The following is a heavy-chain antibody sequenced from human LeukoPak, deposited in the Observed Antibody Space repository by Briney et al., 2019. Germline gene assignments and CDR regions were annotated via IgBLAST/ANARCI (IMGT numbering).Heavy chain of an antibody. J-gene: IGHJ4*02. CDR2: INPNSGGT. CDR1: GYTFTGYY. D-gene: IGHD6-13*01. CDR3: AAQRRGGTAAAAEALFDY. V-gene: IGHV1-2*02. Sequence: ASVKVSCKASGYTFTGYYMHWVRQAPGQGLEWMGWINPNSGGTNYAQKFQGRVTMTRDTSISTAYMELSRLRSDDTAVYYCAAQRRGGTAAAAEALFDYWGQGTLVTVSA.